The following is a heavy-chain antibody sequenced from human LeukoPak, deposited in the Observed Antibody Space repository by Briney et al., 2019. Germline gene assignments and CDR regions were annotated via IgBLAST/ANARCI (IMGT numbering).Heavy chain of an antibody. V-gene: IGHV4-61*01. J-gene: IGHJ5*02. CDR3: ARGAIVVVPAAIEDWFDP. D-gene: IGHD2-2*01. CDR2: IYYSGST. Sequence: SETLSLTCTVSGGSVSSGSYYWSWIRQPPGKGLEWIGYIYYSGSTNYNPSLKSRVTISVDTSKNQFSLKLSSVTAADTAVYYCARGAIVVVPAAIEDWFDPWGQGTLVTVSS. CDR1: GGSVSSGSYY.